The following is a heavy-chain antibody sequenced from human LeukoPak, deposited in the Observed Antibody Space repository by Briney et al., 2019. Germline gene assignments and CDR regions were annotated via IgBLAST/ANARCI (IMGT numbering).Heavy chain of an antibody. J-gene: IGHJ4*02. CDR1: GFIFNSYA. V-gene: IGHV3-23*01. CDR2: LSGGGGDT. Sequence: SGGSLRLSCAVSGFIFNSYAMSWVRQAPGKGLEWVAALSGGGGDTYYADSVKGRFTISRDNSKNTLYLQMNFLRAEDTAVYFSAKGSRCSSTSCPIDYWGQGTLVTVSS. CDR3: AKGSRCSSTSCPIDY. D-gene: IGHD2-2*01.